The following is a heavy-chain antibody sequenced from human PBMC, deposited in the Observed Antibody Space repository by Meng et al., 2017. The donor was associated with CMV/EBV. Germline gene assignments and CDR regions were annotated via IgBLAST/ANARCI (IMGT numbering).Heavy chain of an antibody. CDR1: GGNFRTFA. CDR2: IIPVFETA. D-gene: IGHD1-26*01. J-gene: IGHJ4*02. CDR3: ARGGDSWYSDY. Sequence: VQRVEPAAEVKKPGSPVKVYCKTSGGNFRTFASSWVRQAPGEGLEWMGGIIPVFETANYAERFQDRVTITADDSTTTAYMELSSLRADDTALYFCARGGDSWYSDYWGQGTLVTVSS. V-gene: IGHV1-69*12.